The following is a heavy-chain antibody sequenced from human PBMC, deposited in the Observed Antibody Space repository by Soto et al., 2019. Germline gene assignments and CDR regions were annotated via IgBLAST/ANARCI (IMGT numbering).Heavy chain of an antibody. CDR2: MYYSGST. CDR3: ARIVVIPAAPNYYNYYGVDV. J-gene: IGHJ6*02. CDR1: GHSIISSSYY. V-gene: IGHV4-39*01. Sequence: SDTLSLTCTVSGHSIISSSYYCAWIRQSPGKVLEWIGNMYYSGSTYYNLSLKSRVTMSVDTSKNQFSLKISSVTAADTSVYYCARIVVIPAAPNYYNYYGVDVWGQGTTVT. D-gene: IGHD2-2*01.